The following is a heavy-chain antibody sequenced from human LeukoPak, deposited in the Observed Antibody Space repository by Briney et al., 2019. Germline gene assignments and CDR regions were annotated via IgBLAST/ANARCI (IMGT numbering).Heavy chain of an antibody. CDR2: IDHSGNT. V-gene: IGHV4-59*01. Sequence: SETLSLTCTVSGGSINSNYWSWIRQPPGEGLEWIAYIDHSGNTNYNPSLKSRVTISRDMSKNQFSLKLTSVTAADTAMYYCARVGSWYYFNYWGQGILVTVSS. CDR1: GGSINSNY. J-gene: IGHJ4*02. CDR3: ARVGSWYYFNY. D-gene: IGHD6-19*01.